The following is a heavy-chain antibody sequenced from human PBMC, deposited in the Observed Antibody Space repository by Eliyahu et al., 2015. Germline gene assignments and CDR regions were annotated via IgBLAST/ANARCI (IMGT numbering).Heavy chain of an antibody. J-gene: IGHJ5*02. CDR1: GGSISSGSYY. Sequence: QVQLQESGPGLVKPSQTLSLTCTVXGGSISSGSYYWSWIRPPAGKGLEWIGRIYTSGSTNYHPSLKSRVTISVDTSKNQFSLKLSSVTAADTAVYYCARGVSSWYYNWFDPWGQGTLVTVSS. V-gene: IGHV4-61*02. D-gene: IGHD6-13*01. CDR2: IYTSGST. CDR3: ARGVSSWYYNWFDP.